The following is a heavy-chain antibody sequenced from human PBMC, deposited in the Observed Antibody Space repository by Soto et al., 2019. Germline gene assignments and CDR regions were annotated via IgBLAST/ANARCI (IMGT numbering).Heavy chain of an antibody. V-gene: IGHV3-33*01. CDR3: ARDPPSSVGYYYYGMDV. Sequence: GGSLRLSCAASGFTFSSYGMHWVRQAPGKGLEWVAVIWYDGSNKYYADSVKGRFTISRDNSKNTLYLQMNSLRVEDTAVYYCARDPPSSVGYYYYGMDVWGQGTTVTVSS. CDR2: IWYDGSNK. D-gene: IGHD1-26*01. J-gene: IGHJ6*02. CDR1: GFTFSSYG.